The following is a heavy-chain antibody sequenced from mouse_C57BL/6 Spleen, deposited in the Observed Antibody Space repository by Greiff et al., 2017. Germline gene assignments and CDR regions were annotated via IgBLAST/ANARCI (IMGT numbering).Heavy chain of an antibody. CDR1: GYTFTDYE. CDR3: TRQLY. V-gene: IGHV1-15*01. J-gene: IGHJ2*01. Sequence: VQLVESGAELVRPGASVTLSCKASGYTFTDYEMHWVKQTPVHGLEWIGAIDPETGGTAYNQKFKGKAILTADKSSSTAYMELRSLTSEDSAVYYCTRQLYWGQGTTLTVSS. D-gene: IGHD3-1*01. CDR2: IDPETGGT.